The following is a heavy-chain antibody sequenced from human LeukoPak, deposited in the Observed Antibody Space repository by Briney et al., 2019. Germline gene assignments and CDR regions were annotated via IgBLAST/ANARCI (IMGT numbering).Heavy chain of an antibody. Sequence: PGRSLRLSCAASGFTFGSYAMHWVRQAPGKGLEWVSLISYGGGYEYYADSVRGRFTISRDNSKNTVYLQLNSLRAEDTAVYYCARGYGSGSYVFDYWGQGTLVTVSS. CDR3: ARGYGSGSYVFDY. D-gene: IGHD3-10*01. CDR1: GFTFGSYA. J-gene: IGHJ4*02. V-gene: IGHV3-30-3*01. CDR2: ISYGGGYE.